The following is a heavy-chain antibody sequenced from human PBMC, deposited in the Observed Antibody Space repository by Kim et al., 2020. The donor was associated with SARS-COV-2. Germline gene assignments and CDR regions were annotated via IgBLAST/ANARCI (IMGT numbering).Heavy chain of an antibody. V-gene: IGHV4-34*01. J-gene: IGHJ1*01. Sequence: SETLSLTCAVYGGSFSGYYWSWIRQPPGKGLEWIGEINHSGSTNYHPSLKSRVTISVDTSKNQFSLKLSSVTAADTAVYYFARGVSYYAYVWGSYRRAEYLEHWGQGTLVTVSS. CDR3: ARGVSYYAYVWGSYRRAEYLEH. CDR1: GGSFSGYY. CDR2: INHSGST. D-gene: IGHD3-16*02.